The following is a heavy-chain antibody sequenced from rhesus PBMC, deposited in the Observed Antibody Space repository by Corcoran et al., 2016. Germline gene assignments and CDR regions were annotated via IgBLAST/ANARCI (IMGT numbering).Heavy chain of an antibody. CDR2: IYGSGGGT. J-gene: IGHJ4*01. V-gene: IGHV4-106*01. CDR1: GGSISDDYY. Sequence: QVQLQESGPGLVKPSETLSLTCAVSGGSISDDYYWSWIRQPPGKGLEWIGYIYGSGGGTNYNPSLKNRVTISIDTSKTLFSLKLSSVTAADTAVYYCARVGEYSNYFDYWGQGVLVTVSS. D-gene: IGHD4-23*01. CDR3: ARVGEYSNYFDY.